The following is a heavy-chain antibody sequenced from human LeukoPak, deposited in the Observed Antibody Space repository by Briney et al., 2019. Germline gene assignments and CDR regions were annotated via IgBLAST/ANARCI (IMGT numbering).Heavy chain of an antibody. Sequence: PGGSLRLSCAPSGFTFSSHSMNWVRQAPGKGLEWLSYIDSGSGNIYYRDSVKGRFTISRDNAQDSLYLQMDSLRDEDTAVYYCAREDDDWGPNTLDVWGQGTVVTVSS. D-gene: IGHD7-27*01. CDR3: AREDDDWGPNTLDV. J-gene: IGHJ3*01. CDR1: GFTFSSHS. CDR2: IDSGSGNI. V-gene: IGHV3-48*02.